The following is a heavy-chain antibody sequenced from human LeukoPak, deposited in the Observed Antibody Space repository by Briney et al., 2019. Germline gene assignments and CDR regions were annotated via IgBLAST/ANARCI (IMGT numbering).Heavy chain of an antibody. J-gene: IGHJ4*02. CDR2: VYYTGST. V-gene: IGHV4-59*12. Sequence: PSETLSLTCTVSGGSISPYYWSWIRQPPGKGLEWIGYVYYTGSTNYNPSLKSRVTISVDTSKNQFSLKLSSVTAADTAVYYCARGVYDSSGLLFDYWGQGTLVTVSS. D-gene: IGHD3-22*01. CDR1: GGSISPYY. CDR3: ARGVYDSSGLLFDY.